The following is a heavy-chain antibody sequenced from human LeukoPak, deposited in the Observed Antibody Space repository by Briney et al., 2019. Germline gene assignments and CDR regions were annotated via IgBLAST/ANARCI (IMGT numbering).Heavy chain of an antibody. D-gene: IGHD6-19*01. CDR3: ARGFIAVAALGY. CDR1: EFTFSSYG. Sequence: QAGGSLRLSCAASEFTFSSYGMHWVRQAPGKGLEWVSSISSSSSYIYYADSVKGRFTISRDNAKNTLYLQMNSLRAEDTAVYYCARGFIAVAALGYWGQGTLVTVSS. CDR2: ISSSSSYI. V-gene: IGHV3-21*01. J-gene: IGHJ4*02.